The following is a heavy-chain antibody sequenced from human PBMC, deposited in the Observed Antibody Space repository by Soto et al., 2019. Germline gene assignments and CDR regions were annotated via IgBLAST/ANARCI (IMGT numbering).Heavy chain of an antibody. CDR3: AISSNWNYLYYYYYGMDV. CDR1: GSSFSVCS. J-gene: IGHJ6*02. Sequence: AETLSLNYPFCGSSFSVCSWSMIRQHPGMGLEWIGEINHSGSTNYNPSLKSRVTISVDTSKNQFSLKLSSVTAADTAVYYCAISSNWNYLYYYYYGMDVWGQGTTVTVSS. CDR2: INHSGST. V-gene: IGHV4-34*01. D-gene: IGHD1-7*01.